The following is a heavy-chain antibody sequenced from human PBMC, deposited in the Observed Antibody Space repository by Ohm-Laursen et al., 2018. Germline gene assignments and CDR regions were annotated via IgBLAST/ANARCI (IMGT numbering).Heavy chain of an antibody. J-gene: IGHJ4*02. CDR2: INQDGSVK. V-gene: IGHV3-7*01. CDR1: GFTFSSYW. Sequence: SLRLSCAASGFTFSSYWMTWVRQAPGKGLEWVANINQDGSVKYYVDFVKGRFTISRDNAKDSLYLQMNSLRAEDTAVYYCARDSGNYRYFDYWGQGTLVTVSS. D-gene: IGHD1-26*01. CDR3: ARDSGNYRYFDY.